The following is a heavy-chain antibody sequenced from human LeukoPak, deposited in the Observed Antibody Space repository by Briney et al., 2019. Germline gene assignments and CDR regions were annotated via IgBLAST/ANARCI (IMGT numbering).Heavy chain of an antibody. D-gene: IGHD6-6*01. CDR1: GFTFSSYA. Sequence: GGSLRLSCAASGFTFSSYAMSWDRQAPGKGLEWVSAISGSGGSTYYADSVKGRFTISRDNSKNTLYLQMNSLRAEDTAVYYCAKDRYSSSYNFDYWGQGTLVTVSS. V-gene: IGHV3-23*01. CDR3: AKDRYSSSYNFDY. CDR2: ISGSGGST. J-gene: IGHJ4*02.